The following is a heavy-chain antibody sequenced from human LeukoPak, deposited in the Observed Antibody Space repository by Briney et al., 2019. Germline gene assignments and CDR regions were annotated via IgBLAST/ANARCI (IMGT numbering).Heavy chain of an antibody. J-gene: IGHJ4*02. CDR2: VPLSVAS. CDR3: TRESGAFSPFGF. D-gene: IGHD1-26*01. V-gene: IGHV4-4*02. CDR1: GGSILTTNW. Sequence: SETLSLTCAVSGGSILTTNWWSWVRQPPGKGLEWIGEVPLSVASNYNPSLKSRVNMSIDKSKNQLSLELTSVTAADTAIYYCTRESGAFSPFGFWGQGTLVTVS.